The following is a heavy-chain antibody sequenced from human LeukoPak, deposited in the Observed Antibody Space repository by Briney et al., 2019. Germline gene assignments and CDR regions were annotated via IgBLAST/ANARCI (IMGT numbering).Heavy chain of an antibody. V-gene: IGHV1-46*01. Sequence: GASVKVSCKASGYTFTSYYMHWVRQAPGQGLEWMGIINPSGGSTSYAQKFQGRVTMTRDMSTSTVYMELSSLRSEDTAVYYCARDSTYYYGSGSYNDAFDIWGQGTMVTVSS. CDR1: GYTFTSYY. D-gene: IGHD3-10*01. CDR3: ARDSTYYYGSGSYNDAFDI. CDR2: INPSGGST. J-gene: IGHJ3*02.